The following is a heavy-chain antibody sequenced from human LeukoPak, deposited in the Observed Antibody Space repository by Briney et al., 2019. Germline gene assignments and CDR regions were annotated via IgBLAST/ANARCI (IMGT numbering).Heavy chain of an antibody. Sequence: SETLSLTCTVSGGSISSYYWGWIRQPPGKGLEWIGSIYYSGSTYYDPSLKSRVTISVDTSKNQFSLKLNSVTAADTAVYYCATLAYCGGDCYSSVRSYFFDYWGQGTQVTVSS. CDR1: GGSISSYY. CDR3: ATLAYCGGDCYSSVRSYFFDY. D-gene: IGHD2-21*02. J-gene: IGHJ4*02. V-gene: IGHV4-39*01. CDR2: IYYSGST.